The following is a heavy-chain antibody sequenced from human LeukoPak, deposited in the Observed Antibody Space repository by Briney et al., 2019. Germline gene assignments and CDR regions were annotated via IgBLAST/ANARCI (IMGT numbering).Heavy chain of an antibody. CDR3: ARDRGYYDSSGYCLYYFDY. CDR1: GGSLRGYY. Sequence: PPGTLSLTSTVSGGSLRGYYWSSGPEPPGEGLEWIGYIYYSGSTNYNPSLKSRVTISVDTSKNQFSLKLSSVTAADTAVYYCARDRGYYDSSGYCLYYFDYWGQGTLVTVSS. J-gene: IGHJ4*02. D-gene: IGHD3-22*01. V-gene: IGHV4-59*01. CDR2: IYYSGST.